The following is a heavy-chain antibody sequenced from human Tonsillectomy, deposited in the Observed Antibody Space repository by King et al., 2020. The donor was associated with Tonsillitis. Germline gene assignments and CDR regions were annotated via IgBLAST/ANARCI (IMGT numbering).Heavy chain of an antibody. Sequence: VQLVESGGGLIQPGGSLRLSCAASGFTFSSYAMSWVRQAPGKGLEWVSTISGTGSSTYYADSVKGRFTISRDNSKTTVYLQMNSRRADDTAVYHCAKDGKMRFPPKGYSDYWGQGTLVTVSS. D-gene: IGHD3-10*01. CDR2: ISGTGSST. V-gene: IGHV3-23*04. J-gene: IGHJ4*02. CDR3: AKDGKMRFPPKGYSDY. CDR1: GFTFSSYA.